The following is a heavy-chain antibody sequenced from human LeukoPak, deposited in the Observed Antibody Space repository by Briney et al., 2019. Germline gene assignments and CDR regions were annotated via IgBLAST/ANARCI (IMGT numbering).Heavy chain of an antibody. CDR1: GGTFSSYA. CDR2: IIPIFGTA. Sequence: SVKVSCKASGGTFSSYAISWVRQAPGQGLEWMGGIIPIFGTANYAQKFQGRVTITADKSTSTAYMELSSLRSEDTAVYYCARAYVDTAMAHYYGMDVWGQGTTVTVSS. D-gene: IGHD5-18*01. V-gene: IGHV1-69*06. CDR3: ARAYVDTAMAHYYGMDV. J-gene: IGHJ6*02.